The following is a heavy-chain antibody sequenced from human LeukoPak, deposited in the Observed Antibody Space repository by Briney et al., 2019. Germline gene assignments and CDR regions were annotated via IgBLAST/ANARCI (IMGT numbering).Heavy chain of an antibody. Sequence: ASVKVSCKASGYTFTSYGISWVRQAPGQGLEWMGWVSAYNGNTNYAQKLQGRVTMTTDTSTSTAYMELRSLRSDDTAVYYCATCMVGEPWWFDPWGQGTLGTVSS. D-gene: IGHD2-15*01. CDR2: VSAYNGNT. CDR1: GYTFTSYG. V-gene: IGHV1-18*01. CDR3: ATCMVGEPWWFDP. J-gene: IGHJ5*02.